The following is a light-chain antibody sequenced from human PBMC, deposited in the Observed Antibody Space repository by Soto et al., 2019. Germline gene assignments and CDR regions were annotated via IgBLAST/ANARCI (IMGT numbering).Light chain of an antibody. CDR3: CSYAGSYIWV. V-gene: IGLV2-11*01. J-gene: IGLJ3*02. CDR2: DVS. CDR1: SSDVGGYNY. Sequence: QSALTQPRSVSGSPGQSVTISCTGTSSDVGGYNYVSWYQQHPGKAPKLMFYDVSERPSGVPDRFSGSKSGNTASLIISGLQAEDEADYYCCSYAGSYIWVFGGGTKLTVL.